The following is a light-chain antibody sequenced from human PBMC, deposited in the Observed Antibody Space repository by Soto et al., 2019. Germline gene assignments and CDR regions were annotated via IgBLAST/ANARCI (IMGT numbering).Light chain of an antibody. CDR3: LSFDSSLSAGV. V-gene: IGLV1-40*01. CDR2: GNT. Sequence: QSVVTQPPSVSGAPGQRVTISCTGSSSNIGAGYDVHWYQQLPGRAPKLLIYGNTNRPSGVPDRFSGSKSGTSASLAITGLQAEDEADYYCLSFDSSLSAGVFGGGTKLTVL. CDR1: SSNIGAGYD. J-gene: IGLJ2*01.